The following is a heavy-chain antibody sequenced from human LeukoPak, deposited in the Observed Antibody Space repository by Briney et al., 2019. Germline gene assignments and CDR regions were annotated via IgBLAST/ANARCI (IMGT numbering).Heavy chain of an antibody. CDR2: MYTRGST. CDR1: GGSISSYY. CDR3: AGISSGWYNEY. D-gene: IGHD6-19*01. V-gene: IGHV4-4*07. Sequence: SETLSLTCTVSGGSISSYYWGWIRQPAGKGLEWIGRMYTRGSTNYNPSLKSRLTMSVDTSKNQFSLNLSSVTAADTAVYYCAGISSGWYNEYWGQGTLVTVSS. J-gene: IGHJ4*02.